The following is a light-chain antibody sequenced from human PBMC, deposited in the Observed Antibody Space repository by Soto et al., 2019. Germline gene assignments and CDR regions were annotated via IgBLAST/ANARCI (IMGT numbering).Light chain of an antibody. CDR3: SSYTTSSTHWV. Sequence: QSALTQPASVSGSPGQSITISCTGTSSDVGGYNHVSWYQQHPGKAPKLMIYEVSNRPSGVSNRFSGSKSGNTASLTISGLQAEDEADYYCSSYTTSSTHWVFGGGTKLTVL. CDR1: SSDVGGYNH. V-gene: IGLV2-14*01. J-gene: IGLJ3*02. CDR2: EVS.